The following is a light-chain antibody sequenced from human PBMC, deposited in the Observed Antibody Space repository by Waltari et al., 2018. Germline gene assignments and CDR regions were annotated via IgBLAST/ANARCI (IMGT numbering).Light chain of an antibody. J-gene: IGLJ2*01. CDR3: SVWDASVNGVI. Sequence: QSVLTQPPSVSEAPRQRVPIPCSGTSSNIGRTGVNWYQQVPGKAPKLLIYFDDLLPSGVSDRFSASKSGTSASLAISGLQSDDEADYYCSVWDASVNGVIFGGGTRLTVL. V-gene: IGLV1-36*01. CDR1: SSNIGRTG. CDR2: FDD.